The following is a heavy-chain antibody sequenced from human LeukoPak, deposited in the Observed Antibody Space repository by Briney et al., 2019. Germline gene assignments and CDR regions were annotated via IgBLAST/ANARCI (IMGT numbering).Heavy chain of an antibody. CDR2: IYYSGST. D-gene: IGHD3-10*01. CDR3: ARERYGAVLWFGELSRNWFDP. Sequence: SETLSLTCTVSGGSISSSSYYWGWIRQPPGKGLEWIGSIYYSGSTYYNPSLKSRVTISVDTSKNQFSLRLSSVTAADTAVYYCARERYGAVLWFGELSRNWFDPWGQGTLVTVSS. J-gene: IGHJ5*02. V-gene: IGHV4-39*07. CDR1: GGSISSSSYY.